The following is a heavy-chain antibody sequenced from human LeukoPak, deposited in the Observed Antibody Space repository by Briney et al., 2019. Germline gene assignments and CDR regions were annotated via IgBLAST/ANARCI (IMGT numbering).Heavy chain of an antibody. J-gene: IGHJ4*02. CDR3: ASFDFWSGYYKAY. V-gene: IGHV3-23*01. CDR2: ITASGGST. Sequence: GGSLRLSCAASGFTFSNYAMSWVRQAPGKGLEWVSVITASGGSTYYADSVKGRFTISRDNFRNTLYLQMNSLRAEDTAVYYCASFDFWSGYYKAYWGQGTLVTASS. CDR1: GFTFSNYA. D-gene: IGHD3-3*01.